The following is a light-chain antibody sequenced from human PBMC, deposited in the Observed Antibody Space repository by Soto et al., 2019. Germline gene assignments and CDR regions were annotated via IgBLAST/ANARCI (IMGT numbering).Light chain of an antibody. CDR1: PSVSSS. V-gene: IGKV3-11*01. Sequence: EIVLTQSAATLSLTPGQRPTLSRRASPSVSSSLAWYQQKPGQAPRLLVYDASDRAAGIPARFSGSGSGTDFTLTISSLEPEDFAVYYCQQRSNWLTFGGGTKVDI. J-gene: IGKJ4*01. CDR2: DAS. CDR3: QQRSNWLT.